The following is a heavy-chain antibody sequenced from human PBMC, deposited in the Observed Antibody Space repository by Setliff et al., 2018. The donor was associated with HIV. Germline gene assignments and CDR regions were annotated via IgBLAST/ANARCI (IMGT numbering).Heavy chain of an antibody. Sequence: SETLSLTCIVSGASFTDHYWSWIRRPPGKGLEWIGYVFHTGDTAYNPSLESRVTISLDRSKNQFALQMTSVTTADTAVYYCARGGVTAVWDLTDWGQGILVTVSS. CDR1: GASFTDHY. D-gene: IGHD2-21*02. V-gene: IGHV4-59*11. CDR3: ARGGVTAVWDLTD. CDR2: VFHTGDT. J-gene: IGHJ4*02.